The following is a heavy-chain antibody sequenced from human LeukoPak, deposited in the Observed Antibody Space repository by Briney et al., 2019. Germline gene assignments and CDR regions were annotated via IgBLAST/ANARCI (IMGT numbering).Heavy chain of an antibody. Sequence: GGSLRLSCAASGFTFSSYAMSWVRQAPGKGLEWVSAISGSGGSTYYEDSVKGRFTISRDNSKNTLYLQMNSLRAEDTAVYYCAKPGAYGSGSYTENWGQGTLVTVSS. CDR3: AKPGAYGSGSYTEN. CDR1: GFTFSSYA. D-gene: IGHD3-10*01. V-gene: IGHV3-23*01. CDR2: ISGSGGST. J-gene: IGHJ4*02.